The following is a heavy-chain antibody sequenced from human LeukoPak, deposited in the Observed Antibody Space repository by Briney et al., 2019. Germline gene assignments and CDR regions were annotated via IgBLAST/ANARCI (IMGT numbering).Heavy chain of an antibody. Sequence: SETLSLTCAVSGGSISSGGYSWSWIRQPPGKGLEWIGYIYYSGSTNYNPSLKSRVTISVDTSKNQFSLKLSSVTAADTAVYYCARALYDILTGYPFDYWGQGTLVTVSS. CDR1: GGSISSGGYS. V-gene: IGHV4-61*08. J-gene: IGHJ4*02. D-gene: IGHD3-9*01. CDR2: IYYSGST. CDR3: ARALYDILTGYPFDY.